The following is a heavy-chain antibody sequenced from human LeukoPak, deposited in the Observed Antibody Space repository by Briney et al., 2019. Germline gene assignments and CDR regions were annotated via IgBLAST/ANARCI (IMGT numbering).Heavy chain of an antibody. V-gene: IGHV1-2*02. CDR1: GYTFTGYY. CDR3: ARLLGYCSSTSCYSYYGMDV. CDR2: INPNSGGT. D-gene: IGHD2-2*01. J-gene: IGHJ6*02. Sequence: ASVKVSCKASGYTFTGYYMHWVRQAPGQGLEWMGWINPNSGGTNYAQKFQGRVTMTRDTSISTAYMELSRLRSDDTAAYYCARLLGYCSSTSCYSYYGMDVWGQGTTVTVSS.